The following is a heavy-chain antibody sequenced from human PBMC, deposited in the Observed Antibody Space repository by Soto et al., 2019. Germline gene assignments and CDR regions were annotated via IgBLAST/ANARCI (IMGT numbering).Heavy chain of an antibody. D-gene: IGHD6-13*01. J-gene: IGHJ6*02. CDR2: IYYSGST. V-gene: IGHV4-30-4*01. CDR3: ARASPVGTDV. CDR1: GGSISSYY. Sequence: SETLSLTCTVSGGSISSYYWSWIRQPPGKGLEWIGYIYYSGSTYYNPSLKSRVTISVDTSKNQFSLKLSSATAADTAVYYCARASPVGTDVWGQGTTVTVSS.